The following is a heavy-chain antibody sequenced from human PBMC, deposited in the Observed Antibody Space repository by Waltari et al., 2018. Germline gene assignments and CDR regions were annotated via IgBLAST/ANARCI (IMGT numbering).Heavy chain of an antibody. Sequence: EVQLVESGGGLVQPGRSLRLSCAASGFTLDDYAMHWVRQAPGKGLGWVSGISWNSGSIGYADSVKGRFTISRDNAKNSLYLQMNSLRAEDTALYYCAKAHYDILTGPFDYWGQGTLVTVSS. V-gene: IGHV3-9*01. CDR1: GFTLDDYA. CDR3: AKAHYDILTGPFDY. CDR2: ISWNSGSI. D-gene: IGHD3-9*01. J-gene: IGHJ4*02.